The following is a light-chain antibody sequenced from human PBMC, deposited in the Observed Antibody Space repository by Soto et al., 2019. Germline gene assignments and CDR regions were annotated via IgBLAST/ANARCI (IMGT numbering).Light chain of an antibody. Sequence: QSALTQPASVSGSPGQTITISCTGTSSDVGGYAYVSWYQQYPAKVPKLVISEVSNRPSGVSHRFSGSRSGNTAALTIAGLQADDEADYHCISYTSSPPPVFGGGTKLTVL. CDR2: EVS. V-gene: IGLV2-14*01. CDR1: SSDVGGYAY. CDR3: ISYTSSPPPV. J-gene: IGLJ2*01.